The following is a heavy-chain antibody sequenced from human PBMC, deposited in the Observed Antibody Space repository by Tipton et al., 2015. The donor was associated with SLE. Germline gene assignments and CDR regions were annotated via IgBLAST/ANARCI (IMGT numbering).Heavy chain of an antibody. Sequence: SLRLSCTTSGFIFSIYEMNWVRQAPGKGLEWVSQIGGSGSAVYYADSVKGRFTTSRDNAKNSVYLQMDSLRAEDTAVYYCASELVPAYGMDVWGQGTTVTVSS. J-gene: IGHJ6*02. CDR2: IGGSGSAV. D-gene: IGHD6-6*01. CDR3: ASELVPAYGMDV. V-gene: IGHV3-48*03. CDR1: GFIFSIYE.